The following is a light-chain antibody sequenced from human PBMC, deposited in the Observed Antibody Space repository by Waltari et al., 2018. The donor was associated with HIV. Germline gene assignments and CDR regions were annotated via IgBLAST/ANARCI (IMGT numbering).Light chain of an antibody. CDR2: DNN. Sequence: QSVLTQPPSVSATPGQKVTISCPGSSSNIGYHYVFWYQQLPGTAPKLLIYDNNKRPSGIPDRFSGSKSGTSATLGITGLQTGDEADYYCATWDSGLSAVVFGGGTKLTVL. J-gene: IGLJ2*01. V-gene: IGLV1-51*01. CDR1: SSNIGYHY. CDR3: ATWDSGLSAVV.